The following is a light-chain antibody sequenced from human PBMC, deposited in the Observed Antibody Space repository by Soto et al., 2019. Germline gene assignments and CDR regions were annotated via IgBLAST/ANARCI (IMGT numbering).Light chain of an antibody. CDR3: QQSSNSPMYT. Sequence: DIQMTQSPSSLSASVGDRVSITCRASQSIAYYLNWFQQKPGKAPKLLIYAASSLQSGVPSRFSGSGSGTDFTLTISSLQPEDFATYYWQQSSNSPMYTFGQGTKLYVK. J-gene: IGKJ2*01. V-gene: IGKV1-39*01. CDR1: QSIAYY. CDR2: AAS.